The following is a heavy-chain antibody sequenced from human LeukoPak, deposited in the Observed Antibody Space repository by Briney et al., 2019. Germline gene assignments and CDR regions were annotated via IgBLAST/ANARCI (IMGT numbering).Heavy chain of an antibody. Sequence: PSETLSLTCAVYGGSFSGYYWSWIRQPPGKGLEWIGEINHSGSTNYNPSLKSRVTISVDTSKNQFSLKLSSVTTADTAVYYCARGLLYFDPWGQGTLVTVSS. CDR3: ARGLLYFDP. CDR1: GGSFSGYY. J-gene: IGHJ5*02. CDR2: INHSGST. D-gene: IGHD2-2*02. V-gene: IGHV4-34*01.